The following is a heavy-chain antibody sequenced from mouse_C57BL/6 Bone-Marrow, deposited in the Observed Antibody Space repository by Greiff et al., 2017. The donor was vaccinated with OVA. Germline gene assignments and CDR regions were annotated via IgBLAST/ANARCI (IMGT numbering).Heavy chain of an antibody. V-gene: IGHV1-81*01. CDR1: GYTFTSYG. CDR3: AREGGLRDAY. D-gene: IGHD2-4*01. J-gene: IGHJ3*01. Sequence: VQLQESGAELARPGASVKLSCKASGYTFTSYGISWVKQRTGQGLEWIGEIYPRSGNTYYNEKFKGKATLTADKSSSTAYMELRSLTSEDSAVYFCAREGGLRDAYWGQGTLVTVSA. CDR2: IYPRSGNT.